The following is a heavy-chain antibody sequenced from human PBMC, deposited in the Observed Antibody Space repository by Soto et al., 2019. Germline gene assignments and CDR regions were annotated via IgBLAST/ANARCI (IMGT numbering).Heavy chain of an antibody. CDR1: GFTFRNYI. J-gene: IGHJ4*02. CDR2: IWSDGSSK. CDR3: AREDLAANTGRGDY. V-gene: IGHV3-33*08. Sequence: QVQLVESGGGVVQPGGSLRLSCAASGFTFRNYIMHWVRQAPGKGLEWVTLIWSDGSSKHYADSVKGRFTISRDNSKNTLYLQMDSLKTEDTAVYYCAREDLAANTGRGDYWGQGTLVAVSS. D-gene: IGHD1-26*01.